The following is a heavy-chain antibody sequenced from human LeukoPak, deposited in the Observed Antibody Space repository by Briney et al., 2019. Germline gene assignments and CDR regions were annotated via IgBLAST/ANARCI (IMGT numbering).Heavy chain of an antibody. CDR1: GFTFSTYA. J-gene: IGHJ4*02. CDR3: ARAKPKNMVRGLIMRRESRYYFDY. V-gene: IGHV3-30*14. D-gene: IGHD3-10*01. Sequence: GTSLRLSCAASGFTFSTYAMHWVRQAPGKGLEWVTIISYDGSNRYYADSVKGRFTISRDNSKSTLYIQMNSLRAEDTAVYYCARAKPKNMVRGLIMRRESRYYFDYWGQGTLVTVSS. CDR2: ISYDGSNR.